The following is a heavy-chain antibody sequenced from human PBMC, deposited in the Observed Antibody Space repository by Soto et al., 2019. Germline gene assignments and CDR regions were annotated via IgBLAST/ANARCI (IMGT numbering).Heavy chain of an antibody. D-gene: IGHD6-19*01. CDR3: ARSAVAVTYYFDY. V-gene: IGHV1-69*02. CDR1: GGTFSSYT. J-gene: IGHJ4*02. CDR2: IIPILGIA. Sequence: QVQLVQSGAEVKKPGSSVKVSCKASGGTFSSYTISWVRQAPGQGLEWMGRIIPILGIANYAQKFQGRVTINADKSTSTAYMELRSLRSEDPAVYYCARSAVAVTYYFDYWGQGTLVTVSS.